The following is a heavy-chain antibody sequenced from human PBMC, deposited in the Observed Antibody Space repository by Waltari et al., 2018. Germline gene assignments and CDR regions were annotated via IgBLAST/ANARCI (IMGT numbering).Heavy chain of an antibody. CDR1: GYTFTGQY. D-gene: IGHD6-19*01. CDR3: ARLRYAVAGPYYYGMDV. Sequence: QVQLVQSGAEVKKPGASVKVSCKASGYTFTGQYMHWVRQAPRQGLEWMGWINPNSGGTNYAQKFQGRVTMTRDTSISTAYMELSRLRSDDTAVYYCARLRYAVAGPYYYGMDVWGQGTTVTVSS. CDR2: INPNSGGT. V-gene: IGHV1-2*02. J-gene: IGHJ6*02.